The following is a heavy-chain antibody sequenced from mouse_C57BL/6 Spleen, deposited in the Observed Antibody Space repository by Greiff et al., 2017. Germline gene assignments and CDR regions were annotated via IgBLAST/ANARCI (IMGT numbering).Heavy chain of an antibody. Sequence: VQLQQSGPELVKPGASVKISCKASGYTFTDYYMNWVKQSHGKSLEWIGDINPNNGGTSYNQKFKGKATLTVDKSSSTAYMELRSLTSEDSAVYYCARGIYYGNSYYAMDYWGQGTSVTVSS. V-gene: IGHV1-26*01. CDR2: INPNNGGT. D-gene: IGHD2-1*01. CDR1: GYTFTDYY. J-gene: IGHJ4*01. CDR3: ARGIYYGNSYYAMDY.